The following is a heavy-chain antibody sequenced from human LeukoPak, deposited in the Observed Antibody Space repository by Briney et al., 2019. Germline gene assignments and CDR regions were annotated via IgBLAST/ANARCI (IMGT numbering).Heavy chain of an antibody. CDR2: IIPIFGTA. D-gene: IGHD3-3*01. Sequence: SVKVSCKASGGTFSSYAISWVRQAPGQGLEWMGGIIPIFGTANYAQKFQGRVTITTDESTSTAYMELSSLRSEDTAVYYCATERFWSGYYSYWGQGTLVTVSS. V-gene: IGHV1-69*05. J-gene: IGHJ4*02. CDR3: ATERFWSGYYSY. CDR1: GGTFSSYA.